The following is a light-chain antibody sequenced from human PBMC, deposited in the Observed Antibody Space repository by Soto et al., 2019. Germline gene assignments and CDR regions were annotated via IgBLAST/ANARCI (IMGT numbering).Light chain of an antibody. J-gene: IGKJ5*01. Sequence: DIQMTQSPSSVSASVGDTVTITCRASQDVSTWLAWYQQRPGKAPNLLIYAASSLQIGVPSRFSCSGSGTDFTLTIAGLQPEDFATYYCQQGLSFPITLGQGTRLDIK. CDR1: QDVSTW. CDR2: AAS. V-gene: IGKV1-12*01. CDR3: QQGLSFPIT.